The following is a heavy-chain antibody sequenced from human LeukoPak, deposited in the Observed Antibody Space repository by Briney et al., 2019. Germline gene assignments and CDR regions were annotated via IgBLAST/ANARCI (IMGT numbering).Heavy chain of an antibody. V-gene: IGHV1-46*01. J-gene: IGHJ4*02. Sequence: ASVKVSCKASGYTFTSYYMHWVRQAPGQGLEWMGIINPSGGSTSYAQKFQGRVTMTRDMSTSTAYMELSSLRSEDTAVYYCASAYGSGSYYPRAFDYWGQGTLVTVSS. CDR1: GYTFTSYY. CDR3: ASAYGSGSYYPRAFDY. CDR2: INPSGGST. D-gene: IGHD3-10*01.